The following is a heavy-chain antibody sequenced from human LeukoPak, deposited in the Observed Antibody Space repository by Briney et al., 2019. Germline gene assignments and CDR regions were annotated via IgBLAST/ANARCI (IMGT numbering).Heavy chain of an antibody. CDR1: GFTFTSYW. Sequence: GGSLRLSCAVSGFTFTSYWMNWVRQAPGKGLEWVASIRQDGGERSYVDSVKGRFTISRDNTKNSLYLQMSSLRAEDTAVYYCTRDGTAAGLYFDLWGQGTLVTVSS. D-gene: IGHD6-13*01. CDR2: IRQDGGER. V-gene: IGHV3-7*01. CDR3: TRDGTAAGLYFDL. J-gene: IGHJ4*01.